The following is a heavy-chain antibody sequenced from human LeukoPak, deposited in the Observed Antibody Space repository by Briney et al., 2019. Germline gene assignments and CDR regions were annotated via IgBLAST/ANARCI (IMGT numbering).Heavy chain of an antibody. J-gene: IGHJ6*03. CDR1: GGTFSSYA. CDR3: ARGIGLHPPQSRYCSSTSCYSEYYYYMDV. Sequence: VASVKVSCKASGGTFSSYAISWVRQAPGQGLEWMGGIIPIFGTANYAQKFQGRVTITADESTSTAYMELSSLRSEDTAVYYCARGIGLHPPQSRYCSSTSCYSEYYYYMDVWGKGTTVTVSS. D-gene: IGHD2-2*02. V-gene: IGHV1-69*13. CDR2: IIPIFGTA.